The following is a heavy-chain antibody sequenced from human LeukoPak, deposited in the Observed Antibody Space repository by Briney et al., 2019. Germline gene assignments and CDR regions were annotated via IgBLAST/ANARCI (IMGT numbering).Heavy chain of an antibody. CDR1: DDSISDYY. J-gene: IGHJ4*02. D-gene: IGHD3-16*01. V-gene: IGHV4-59*01. Sequence: PSETLSLTCTVSDDSISDYYRGWIRQPPGKGLEWIGYIHNSGTSTYNLSLKSRVTISADTSKNQFSLKLNSMTTADTAVYYCTRGAGWLIDYWGQGILVTVSS. CDR3: TRGAGWLIDY. CDR2: IHNSGTS.